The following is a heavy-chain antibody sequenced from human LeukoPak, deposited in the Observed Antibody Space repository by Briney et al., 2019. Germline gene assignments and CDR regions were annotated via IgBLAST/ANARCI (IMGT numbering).Heavy chain of an antibody. D-gene: IGHD6-6*01. J-gene: IGHJ4*02. CDR3: ARPNKAAQYGPFDY. CDR1: GGTFTNYA. Sequence: GSSVKVSCKASGGTFTNYAISWVRQAPGQGLEWMGGIIPVYGTASYAQNFQGKVTITTDESMSTSYLELSSLRSEDTAVYYCARPNKAAQYGPFDYWGQGTLVTVSS. V-gene: IGHV1-69*05. CDR2: IIPVYGTA.